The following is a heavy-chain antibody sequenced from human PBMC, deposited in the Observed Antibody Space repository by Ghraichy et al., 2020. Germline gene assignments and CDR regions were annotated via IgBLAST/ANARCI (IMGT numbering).Heavy chain of an antibody. Sequence: GSLRLSCAASGFTFSSYWMSWVRQAPGKGLEWVANIKQDGSEKYYVDSVKGRFTISRDNAENSLYLQMNSLRAEDTAVYYCATSIAARSQRYYFDYWGQGTLVTVSS. CDR2: IKQDGSEK. V-gene: IGHV3-7*01. CDR1: GFTFSSYW. D-gene: IGHD6-6*01. CDR3: ATSIAARSQRYYFDY. J-gene: IGHJ4*02.